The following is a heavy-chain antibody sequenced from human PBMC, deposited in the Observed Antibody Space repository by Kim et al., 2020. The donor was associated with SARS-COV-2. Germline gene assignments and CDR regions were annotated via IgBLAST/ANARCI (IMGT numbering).Heavy chain of an antibody. J-gene: IGHJ6*02. CDR1: GFTFSSYG. D-gene: IGHD2-2*02. V-gene: IGHV3-33*01. Sequence: GGSLRLSCAASGFTFSSYGMHWVRQAPGKGLEWVAVIWYDGSNKYYADSVKGRFTISRDNSKNTLYLQMNSLRAEDTAVYYCARGGGPRKKLGYCSSTSCYMYYYYGMDVWGQGTTVTVSS. CDR2: IWYDGSNK. CDR3: ARGGGPRKKLGYCSSTSCYMYYYYGMDV.